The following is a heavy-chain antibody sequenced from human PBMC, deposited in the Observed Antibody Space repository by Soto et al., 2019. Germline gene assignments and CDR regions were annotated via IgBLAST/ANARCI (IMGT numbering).Heavy chain of an antibody. J-gene: IGHJ4*02. CDR3: ARMGYSYYFDY. Sequence: GGSLRLSCAASGFTFSDYYMSWIRQAPGKGPEWVSYISSSSSYTNYADPVKGRLTISRDNAKNSLYLQMNSLRAEDTAVYYCARMGYSYYFDYWGQGTLVTVSS. D-gene: IGHD3-22*01. V-gene: IGHV3-11*06. CDR1: GFTFSDYY. CDR2: ISSSSSYT.